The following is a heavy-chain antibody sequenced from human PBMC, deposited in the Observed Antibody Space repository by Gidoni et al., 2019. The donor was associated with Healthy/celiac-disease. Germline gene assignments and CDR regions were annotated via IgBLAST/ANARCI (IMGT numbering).Heavy chain of an antibody. V-gene: IGHV3-23*01. Sequence: EVQLLESGGGLVQPGGSLRLSCAASGFTFSSYAMSWVRQAPGKGLEWVSAISGSGGSTYYADSVKGRFTISRDNSKNTLYLQMNSLRAEDTAVYYCAKKVGNWNYGPYYYYGMDVWGQGTTVTVSS. CDR1: GFTFSSYA. D-gene: IGHD1-7*01. J-gene: IGHJ6*02. CDR3: AKKVGNWNYGPYYYYGMDV. CDR2: ISGSGGST.